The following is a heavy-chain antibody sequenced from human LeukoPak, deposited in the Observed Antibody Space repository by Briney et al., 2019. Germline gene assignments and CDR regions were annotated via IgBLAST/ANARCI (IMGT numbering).Heavy chain of an antibody. V-gene: IGHV3-20*01. CDR1: GFTFSSYS. CDR3: ARGDYSSIWFNLVDP. D-gene: IGHD6-13*01. Sequence: GGSLRLSCAASGFTFSSYSMNWVRQAPGKGMEYVSSISWNGGTANYADSVKGRFTISRDNAKNSLYLQMNSLRAEDTALYHCARGDYSSIWFNLVDPWGQGTLVTVSS. CDR2: ISWNGGTA. J-gene: IGHJ5*02.